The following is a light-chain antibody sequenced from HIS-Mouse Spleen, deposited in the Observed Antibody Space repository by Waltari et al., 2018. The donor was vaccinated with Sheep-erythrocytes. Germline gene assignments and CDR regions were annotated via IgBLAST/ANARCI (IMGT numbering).Light chain of an antibody. CDR2: EGS. CDR1: SSDGGSYNL. CDR3: CSYAGSSTPWV. V-gene: IGLV2-23*01. Sequence: QSALTQPASVSGSPGQSITISCTGTSSDGGSYNLVSWYQQHPGKAPKLMIYEGSKRASVVSTRSSGSKSRNTASLTISGLQAEDEADYYCCSYAGSSTPWVFGGGTKLTVL. J-gene: IGLJ3*02.